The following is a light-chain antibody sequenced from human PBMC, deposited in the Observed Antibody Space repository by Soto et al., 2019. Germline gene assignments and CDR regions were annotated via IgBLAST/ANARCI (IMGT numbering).Light chain of an antibody. V-gene: IGKV3-15*01. J-gene: IGKJ1*01. CDR2: GAS. Sequence: EIVMTQSPATLSVSPGERATLSCRASQSVSSNLAWYQQKPGQAPRLLIYGASTRATGIPARFSGSGSGTGSIQTIRDLQTEDFAVYYCQQYKNCPGTLGQGTKVKIK. CDR1: QSVSSN. CDR3: QQYKNCPGT.